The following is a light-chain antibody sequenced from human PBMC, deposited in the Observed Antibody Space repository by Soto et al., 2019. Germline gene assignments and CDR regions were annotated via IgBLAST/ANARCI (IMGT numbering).Light chain of an antibody. CDR3: QQYNSWPWT. CDR1: QSFSVK. J-gene: IGKJ1*01. V-gene: IGKV3-15*01. Sequence: EIVMTQSPGTLSVSPGERATLSCRASQSFSVKLAWYQQKPGQPPRLLIFGASARATGVPARFSGSASGSGSGTAFTLTISSLQSEDFAVYYCQQYNSWPWTFGQGTKVEIK. CDR2: GAS.